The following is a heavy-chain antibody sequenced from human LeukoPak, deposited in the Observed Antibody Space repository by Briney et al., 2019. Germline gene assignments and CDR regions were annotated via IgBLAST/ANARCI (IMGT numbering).Heavy chain of an antibody. J-gene: IGHJ3*02. CDR3: ARVNTMIVVVIAEDAFDI. Sequence: GGSLRLSCAASGFTFSSYWMSWVRQAPGKGLEWVANIKQDGSEKYYVDSVKGRFTISRDNAKNSLYLQMNSLRAEDTAVYYCARVNTMIVVVIAEDAFDIWGQGTMVTVSS. CDR1: GFTFSSYW. V-gene: IGHV3-7*01. CDR2: IKQDGSEK. D-gene: IGHD3-22*01.